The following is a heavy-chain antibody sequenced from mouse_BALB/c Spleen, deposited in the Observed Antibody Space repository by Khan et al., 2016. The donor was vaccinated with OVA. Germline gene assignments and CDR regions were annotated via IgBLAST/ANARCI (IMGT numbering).Heavy chain of an antibody. Sequence: QVQLKQSGAELARPGASVKLSCKASGYTFTDYYINWVKQRTGQGLEWIGEIYPISGNTYYTEKFKGKATLTADKSSRIAYMQLSSLTSEDSAVYFWARRNYFGYTFAYGGQGTLVTVAA. V-gene: IGHV1-76*01. CDR1: GYTFTDYY. CDR3: ARRNYFGYTFAY. J-gene: IGHJ3*01. CDR2: IYPISGNT. D-gene: IGHD1-2*01.